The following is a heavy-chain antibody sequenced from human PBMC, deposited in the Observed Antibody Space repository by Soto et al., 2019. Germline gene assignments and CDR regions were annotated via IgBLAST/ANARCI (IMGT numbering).Heavy chain of an antibody. CDR1: GITFSSYG. CDR2: ISYDGSNK. CDR3: AKDRDHRAPLSDY. V-gene: IGHV3-30*18. Sequence: GGSLRLSCPASGITFSSYGMHWVRQAPGKGLEWVAVISYDGSNKYYADSVKGRFTISRDNSKNTLYLQMNSLRAEDTAVYYCAKDRDHRAPLSDYRRQ. J-gene: IGHJ4*02.